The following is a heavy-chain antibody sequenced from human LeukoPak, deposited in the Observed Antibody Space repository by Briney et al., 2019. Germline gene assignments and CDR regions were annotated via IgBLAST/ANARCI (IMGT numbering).Heavy chain of an antibody. CDR3: ARDRYYDSSGYHDAFDI. Sequence: PGRSLRLSCAASGFTFSSYAMHWVRQAPGKGLEWVAVISYDGSNKYYADSVKGRFTTSRDNSKNTLYLQMNSLRAEDTAVYYCARDRYYDSSGYHDAFDIWGQGTMVTVSS. V-gene: IGHV3-30-3*01. D-gene: IGHD3-22*01. J-gene: IGHJ3*02. CDR1: GFTFSSYA. CDR2: ISYDGSNK.